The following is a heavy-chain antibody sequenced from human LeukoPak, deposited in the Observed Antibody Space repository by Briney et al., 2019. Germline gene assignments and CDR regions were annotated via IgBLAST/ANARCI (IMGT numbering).Heavy chain of an antibody. CDR1: GGSISSYY. Sequence: SETLSLTCTVSGGSISSYYWSWIRQPPGKGLEWIGYIYYSGSTNYNPSLKSRVTISVDTSKNQFSLKLSSVTAADTAVYYCAGLVRSDYVWGSYRYDPYYFDYWGQGTLVTVSS. J-gene: IGHJ4*02. V-gene: IGHV4-59*08. CDR2: IYYSGST. D-gene: IGHD3-16*02. CDR3: AGLVRSDYVWGSYRYDPYYFDY.